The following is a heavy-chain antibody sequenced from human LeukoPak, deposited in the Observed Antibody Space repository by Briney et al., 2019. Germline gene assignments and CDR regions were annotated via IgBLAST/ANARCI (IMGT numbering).Heavy chain of an antibody. CDR2: ISGTGGAT. Sequence: GGSLRLSCAASGLTFSSFVMSWARQAPGEGLEWVSAISGTGGATYNADSVKGRFPISRDNSKNTLYLQMNSLRAEDTAVYYCAKYRWGSTAAGGMDVWGQGTTVTVSS. J-gene: IGHJ6*02. CDR1: GLTFSSFV. V-gene: IGHV3-23*01. CDR3: AKYRWGSTAAGGMDV. D-gene: IGHD6-13*01.